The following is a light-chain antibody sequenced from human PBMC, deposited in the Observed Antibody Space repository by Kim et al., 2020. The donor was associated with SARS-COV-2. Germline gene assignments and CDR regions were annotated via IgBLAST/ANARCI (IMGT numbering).Light chain of an antibody. J-gene: IGKJ3*01. Sequence: DIQMTQSPSTLSASVGDRVTITCRASQSISKWLAWYQQKPGTAPNLLIYKASSLNSGVPSRFSGSGSGTEFTLIISSLQLEDFATYYCQQLNSYPPFTFGPGTKVDIK. V-gene: IGKV1-5*03. CDR1: QSISKW. CDR2: KAS. CDR3: QQLNSYPPFT.